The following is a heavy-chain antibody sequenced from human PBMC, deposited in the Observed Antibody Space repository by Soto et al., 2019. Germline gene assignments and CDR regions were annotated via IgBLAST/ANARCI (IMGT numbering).Heavy chain of an antibody. D-gene: IGHD3-3*01. V-gene: IGHV3-15*01. Sequence: NPGGSLRLSCAASGFTFSNAWMSWVRQAPGKGLEWVGRIKSKTDGGTTDYAAPVKGRFTISRDDSKNTLYLQMNSLKTEDTAVYYCTTDLEWLLWARHYYYYYGMDVWGQGTTVTVSS. CDR2: IKSKTDGGTT. CDR1: GFTFSNAW. CDR3: TTDLEWLLWARHYYYYYGMDV. J-gene: IGHJ6*02.